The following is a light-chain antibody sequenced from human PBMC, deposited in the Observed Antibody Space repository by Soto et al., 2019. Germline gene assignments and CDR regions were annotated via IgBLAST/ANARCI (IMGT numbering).Light chain of an antibody. CDR3: QQYVSSGT. CDR2: GAS. V-gene: IGKV3-20*01. CDR1: QSVSSRY. Sequence: ETGMTQSLATLSVSQGERATLSCRASQSVSSRYLAWYQQKPGQAPRLLIYGASNRATGIPDRFSGSGSGTDFTLTISRLEPEDFAVYYCQQYVSSGTFGQGTKVDIK. J-gene: IGKJ1*01.